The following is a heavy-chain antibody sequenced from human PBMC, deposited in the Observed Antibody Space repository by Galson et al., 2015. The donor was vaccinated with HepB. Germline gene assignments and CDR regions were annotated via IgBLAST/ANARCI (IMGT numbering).Heavy chain of an antibody. Sequence: SLRLSCAVSGFTLSSFWMTWVRQAPGKGLERVANIKQDGGEANYVDSVKGRFTVSRDNSKNSLYLQMNSLRAEDTAVYYCVRETQYFDWLLHASFFDFWGQGTLVTVS. V-gene: IGHV3-7*03. J-gene: IGHJ4*02. CDR3: VRETQYFDWLLHASFFDF. D-gene: IGHD3-9*01. CDR2: IKQDGGEA. CDR1: GFTLSSFW.